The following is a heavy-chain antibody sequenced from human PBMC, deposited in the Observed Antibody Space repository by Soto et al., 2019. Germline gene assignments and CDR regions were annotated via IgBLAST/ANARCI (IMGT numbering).Heavy chain of an antibody. CDR2: IYYSGST. V-gene: IGHV4-39*01. Sequence: PSETLSLTCTFSGGSIXSSSYYWGWIRQPPGKGLEWIGSIYYSGSTYYNPSLKSRVTISVDTSKNQFSLKLSSVTAADTAVYYCARLTGGGWFDPWGQGTLVTVSS. J-gene: IGHJ5*02. CDR3: ARLTGGGWFDP. CDR1: GGSIXSSSYY. D-gene: IGHD1-26*01.